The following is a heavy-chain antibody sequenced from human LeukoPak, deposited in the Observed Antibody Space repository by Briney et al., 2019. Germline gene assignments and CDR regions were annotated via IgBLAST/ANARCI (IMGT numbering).Heavy chain of an antibody. CDR2: ISYDGSNK. V-gene: IGHV3-30*04. J-gene: IGHJ6*03. CDR1: GFTVSSNS. D-gene: IGHD4-17*01. Sequence: GGSLRLSCTVSGFTVSSNSMSWVRQAPGKGLEWVAVISYDGSNKYYADSVKGRFTISRDNSKNTLYLQMNSLRAEDTAVYYCARAGVYGDYEGYYMDVWGKGTTVTVSS. CDR3: ARAGVYGDYEGYYMDV.